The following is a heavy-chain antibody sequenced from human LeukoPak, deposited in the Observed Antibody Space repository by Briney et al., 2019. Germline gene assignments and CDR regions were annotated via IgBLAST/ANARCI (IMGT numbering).Heavy chain of an antibody. CDR2: ISGSGGST. CDR1: GFTFSSYA. Sequence: GGSLRLSCAASGFTFSSYAMSWVRQAPGRGLEWVSAISGSGGSTYYADSVKGRFTISRDNSKNTLYLQMNSLRAEDTAVYYCAKPLLAAAGMGSFDYWGQGTLVTVSS. D-gene: IGHD6-13*01. J-gene: IGHJ4*02. V-gene: IGHV3-23*01. CDR3: AKPLLAAAGMGSFDY.